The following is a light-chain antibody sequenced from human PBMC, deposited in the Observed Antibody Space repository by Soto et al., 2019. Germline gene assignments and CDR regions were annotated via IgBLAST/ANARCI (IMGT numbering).Light chain of an antibody. CDR2: GAS. J-gene: IGKJ4*01. V-gene: IGKV3-15*01. CDR3: QQYNNWPPLT. CDR1: QTISAN. Sequence: IVMTQSPATLSVSPGERATLSCRASQTISANLAWYQQRPGQAPRLLIYGASTRATGIPARFSGSGSGTEFTLTISSLHSEDFAVYYCQQYNNWPPLTFGGGTKVDI.